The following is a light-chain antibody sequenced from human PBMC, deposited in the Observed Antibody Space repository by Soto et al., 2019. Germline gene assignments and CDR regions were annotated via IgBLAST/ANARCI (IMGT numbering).Light chain of an antibody. V-gene: IGLV2-23*01. CDR1: SSDVGSYDV. CDR2: EAN. Sequence: QSVLTQTASVSGSPGQSITISCPGISSDVGSYDVVSWFQQHPGKASKLIIYEANKRPSGVSDRFSGSKSGNTASLTISGLQADDEADYYCCSYEGAVTCPHVFGTGTKVTV. CDR3: CSYEGAVTCPHV. J-gene: IGLJ1*01.